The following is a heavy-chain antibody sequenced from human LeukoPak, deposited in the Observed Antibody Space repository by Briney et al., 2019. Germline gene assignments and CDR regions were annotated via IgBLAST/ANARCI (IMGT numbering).Heavy chain of an antibody. Sequence: GGSLRLSCAASGFTFSSYGMHWVRQAPGKGPEWVAFIRYDGSNKYYADSVKGRFTISRDNAKNSVYLQMNSLRAEDTALYYCARIGYSSSSFDYWGQGTLVTVSS. V-gene: IGHV3-30*02. CDR1: GFTFSSYG. J-gene: IGHJ4*02. D-gene: IGHD6-6*01. CDR3: ARIGYSSSSFDY. CDR2: IRYDGSNK.